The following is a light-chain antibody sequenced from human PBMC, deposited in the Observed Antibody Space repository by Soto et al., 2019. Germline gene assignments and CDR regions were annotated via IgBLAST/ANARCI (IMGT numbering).Light chain of an antibody. V-gene: IGLV2-8*01. CDR2: DVN. Sequence: QSVLTQPPSASGSPGQSVAISCTGTASDIGGYTFVSWYQQHPGKAPKLLIYDVNKRPSGVPDRFSGSKSGNTASLTVSGLPAEDGADYYCGEHGGTNPYVFGTGTKLTVL. CDR1: ASDIGGYTF. J-gene: IGLJ1*01. CDR3: GEHGGTNPYV.